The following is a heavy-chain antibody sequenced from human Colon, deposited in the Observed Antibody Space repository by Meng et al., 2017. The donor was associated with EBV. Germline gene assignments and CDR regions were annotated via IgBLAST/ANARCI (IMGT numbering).Heavy chain of an antibody. CDR3: ARVGAYCGGDCYHPR. CDR2: IYHSGST. CDR1: GGSLSSRNW. D-gene: IGHD2-21*02. Sequence: QVHLQESGPGLVKPSGTLSLTCAVPGGSLSSRNWWSWVRQPPGKGLEWIGEIYHSGSTNYNPSLKSRVTISVDESKNQFSLRLSSVTAADTAVYYCARVGAYCGGDCYHPRWGQGTLVTVSS. V-gene: IGHV4-4*02. J-gene: IGHJ4*02.